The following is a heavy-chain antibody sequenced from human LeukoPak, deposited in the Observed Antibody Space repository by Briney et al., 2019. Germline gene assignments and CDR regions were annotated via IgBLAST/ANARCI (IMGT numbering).Heavy chain of an antibody. V-gene: IGHV1-69*13. J-gene: IGHJ4*01. CDR2: IIPIFGTA. Sequence: SVKVSCKASGGTFSSYAISWVRQAPGQGLEWMGGIIPIFGTANYAQKFQGRVTITADESTSTAYMELSSLRVDDTAVYFCARAPVVSCRGAFCYPLDYWGHGILITVSS. CDR1: GGTFSSYA. CDR3: ARAPVVSCRGAFCYPLDY. D-gene: IGHD2-15*01.